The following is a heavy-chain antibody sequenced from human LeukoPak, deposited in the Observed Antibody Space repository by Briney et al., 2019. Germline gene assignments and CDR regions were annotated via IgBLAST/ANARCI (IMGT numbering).Heavy chain of an antibody. CDR2: ISSDSGTI. V-gene: IGHV3-48*02. CDR3: ARGGYYYLDQ. D-gene: IGHD2-21*01. J-gene: IGHJ4*02. Sequence: PGGSLRLSCASSGFTFSAYHMNWVRQAPGKGLEWISFISSDSGTIYYADSVKGRFTISRNNAANSLYLQMNNLRDEDTAVYYCARGGYYYLDQWGQGTLVTVSS. CDR1: GFTFSAYH.